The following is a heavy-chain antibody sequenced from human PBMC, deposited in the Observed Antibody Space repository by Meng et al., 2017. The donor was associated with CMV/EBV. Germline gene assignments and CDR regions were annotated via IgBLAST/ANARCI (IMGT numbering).Heavy chain of an antibody. CDR2: INHSGST. CDR1: GASYSDSH. V-gene: IGHV4-34*01. Sequence: LNLSPSVSATCAVYGASYSDSHWSCIRQPPGKGLEWIGEINHSGSTNYNPSLKSRVTISVDTSKNQFSLKLSSVTAADTAVYYCARGVGGWFDPWGQGTLVTVSS. J-gene: IGHJ5*02. D-gene: IGHD1-26*01. CDR3: ARGVGGWFDP.